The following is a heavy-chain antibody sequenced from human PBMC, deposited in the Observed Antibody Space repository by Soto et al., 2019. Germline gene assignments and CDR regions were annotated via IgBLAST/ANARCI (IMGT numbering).Heavy chain of an antibody. J-gene: IGHJ4*02. CDR3: ARQIYCTNGVCYCASDY. V-gene: IGHV4-39*01. CDR2: IYYSGST. CDR1: GGSISSSRYY. Sequence: SETLSLTCTVSGGSISSSRYYWGWIRQPPGKGLEWIGSIYYSGSTYYNPSLKSRVTISVDTSKNQFSLQLSSVPAADTAVHYCARQIYCTNGVCYCASDYWGQGTLVTVSS. D-gene: IGHD2-8*01.